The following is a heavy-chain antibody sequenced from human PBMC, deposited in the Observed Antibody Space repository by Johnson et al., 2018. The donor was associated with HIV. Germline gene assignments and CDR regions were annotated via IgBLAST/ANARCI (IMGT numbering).Heavy chain of an antibody. D-gene: IGHD2-2*01. CDR3: AKGILQWYLLCDAFDI. V-gene: IGHV3-7*04. J-gene: IGHJ3*02. CDR2: IKQDGSEK. CDR1: GFTFSSYW. Sequence: VQLVESGGGLVQPGGSLRLSCAASGFTFSSYWMSWVRQAPGKGLEWVANIKQDGSEKYYVDSVKGRFTISRDNAKNSLYLQMNSLRAEDTAAYYCAKGILQWYLLCDAFDIWGQGTMVTVSS.